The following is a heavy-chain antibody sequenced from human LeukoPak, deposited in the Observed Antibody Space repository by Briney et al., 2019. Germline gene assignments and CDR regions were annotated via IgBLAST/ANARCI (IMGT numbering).Heavy chain of an antibody. V-gene: IGHV3-11*01. CDR3: ARAPADYYYDSSGYYYYFDY. D-gene: IGHD3-22*01. CDR2: ISSSGSTI. J-gene: IGHJ4*02. CDR1: GFTFSDYY. Sequence: KAGGSLRLSCAASGFTFSDYYMTWVRQAPGKGLEWVSYISSSGSTIYYADSVKGRFTLSRDNAKNSLYLQMNSLRAEDTAVYYCARAPADYYYDSSGYYYYFDYWGQGNLVTVSS.